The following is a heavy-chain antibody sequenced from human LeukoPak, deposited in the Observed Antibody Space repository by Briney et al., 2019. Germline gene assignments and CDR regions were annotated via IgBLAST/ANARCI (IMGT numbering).Heavy chain of an antibody. J-gene: IGHJ4*02. CDR1: GGSISSYY. CDR2: IYYSGST. CDR3: ARDPIAVAGEGVDY. V-gene: IGHV4-39*07. D-gene: IGHD6-19*01. Sequence: SETLSLTCTVSGGSISSYYWGWIRQPPGKGLEWIGSIYYSGSTYYNPSLKSRVTISVDTSKNQFSLKLSSVTAADTAVYYCARDPIAVAGEGVDYWGQGTLVTVSS.